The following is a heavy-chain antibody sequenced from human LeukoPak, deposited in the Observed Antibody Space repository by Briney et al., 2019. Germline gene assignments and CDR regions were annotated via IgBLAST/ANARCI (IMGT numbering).Heavy chain of an antibody. CDR3: ARVDIGSGSYYRYYYYMDV. CDR2: IDRSGST. Sequence: PSETLSLTCAVYNGSFRGSYWSWLRQPPGKGLEWIGEIDRSGSTNYNPSLKSRVTISVDTSKNQFSLKLSSVTAADTAVYYCARVDIGSGSYYRYYYYMDVWGKGTTVTVSS. V-gene: IGHV4-34*01. D-gene: IGHD3-10*01. J-gene: IGHJ6*03. CDR1: NGSFRGSY.